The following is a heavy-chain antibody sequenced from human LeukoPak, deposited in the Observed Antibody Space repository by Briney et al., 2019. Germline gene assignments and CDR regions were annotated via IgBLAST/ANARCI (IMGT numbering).Heavy chain of an antibody. D-gene: IGHD3-10*02. V-gene: IGHV3-48*03. CDR2: ISSSGGTI. CDR3: AELGTTMIGGV. Sequence: GGSLRLSCAASGFTFSSYEMNWVRQAPGKGLEWVSYISSSGGTIYYADSVKGRFTISRDNAKNSLYLQMNSLRAEDTAVYYCAELGTTMIGGVWGKGTTVTISS. CDR1: GFTFSSYE. J-gene: IGHJ6*04.